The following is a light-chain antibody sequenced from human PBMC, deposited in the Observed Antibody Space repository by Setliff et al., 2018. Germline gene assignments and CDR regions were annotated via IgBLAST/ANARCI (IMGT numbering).Light chain of an antibody. CDR2: AVS. CDR1: SSDVGSYDL. Sequence: QSALAQPASVSGSPGQSITISCSGTSSDVGSYDLVSWYQQHPGKAPKLIIYAVSDRPSGVSNRFSGSKSGNTASLTISGLQTEDEADYYCFSYTTGSTRRGVFGTGTRSPS. J-gene: IGLJ1*01. V-gene: IGLV2-14*03. CDR3: FSYTTGSTRRGV.